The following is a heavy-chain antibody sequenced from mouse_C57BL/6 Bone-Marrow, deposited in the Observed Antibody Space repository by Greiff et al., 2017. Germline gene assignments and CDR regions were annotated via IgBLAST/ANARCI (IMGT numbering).Heavy chain of an antibody. Sequence: VQLQQSGPELVKPGASVKMSCKASGYTFTDYNMHWVKQSHGKSLEWIGYINPNNGGTSYNQKFKGKATLTVNKSSSTAYMELRSLTSGDSAVYYCASNYYYFDYWGQGTTLTVSS. D-gene: IGHD1-3*01. V-gene: IGHV1-22*01. CDR3: ASNYYYFDY. CDR2: INPNNGGT. J-gene: IGHJ2*01. CDR1: GYTFTDYN.